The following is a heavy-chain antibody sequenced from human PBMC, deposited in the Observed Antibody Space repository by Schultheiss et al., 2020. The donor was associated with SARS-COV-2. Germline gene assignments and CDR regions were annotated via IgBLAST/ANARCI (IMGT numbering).Heavy chain of an antibody. Sequence: GGSLRLSCAASGFTVSSNYMSWVRQAPGKGLEWVSYISSSGSTIYYADSVKGRFTISRDNAKNSLYLQMNSLRAEDTAVYYCARDGNDPLQHWGQGTLVTVSS. J-gene: IGHJ1*01. CDR1: GFTVSSNY. CDR2: ISSSGSTI. CDR3: ARDGNDPLQH. V-gene: IGHV3-11*04.